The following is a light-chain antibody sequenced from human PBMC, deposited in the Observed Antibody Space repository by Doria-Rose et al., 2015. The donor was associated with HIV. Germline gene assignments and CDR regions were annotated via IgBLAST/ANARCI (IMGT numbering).Light chain of an antibody. CDR3: HQYGTSWT. V-gene: IGKV3-20*01. Sequence: EIVMTQSPGTLSLSPGERATLSRRASQSFSSTYLAWYQQKPGQAPSLLIYDGSTRATGIPDRFSASGSGTDFTLTINRLEPEDFALYYCHQYGTSWTFGQGTKVEIK. CDR1: QSFSSTY. J-gene: IGKJ1*01. CDR2: DGS.